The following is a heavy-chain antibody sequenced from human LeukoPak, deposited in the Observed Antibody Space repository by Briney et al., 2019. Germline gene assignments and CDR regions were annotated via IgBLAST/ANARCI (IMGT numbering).Heavy chain of an antibody. Sequence: SQTLSLTCTVSGGSISSGGYYWSWIRQHPGKGLEWIGYIYYSGSTYYNPSLKSRVTISVDTSKNQFSLKLRSVTAADTAVYYCARVNQLLYSAFDIWGQGTMVTVSS. D-gene: IGHD2-2*02. V-gene: IGHV4-31*03. CDR2: IYYSGST. J-gene: IGHJ3*02. CDR1: GGSISSGGYY. CDR3: ARVNQLLYSAFDI.